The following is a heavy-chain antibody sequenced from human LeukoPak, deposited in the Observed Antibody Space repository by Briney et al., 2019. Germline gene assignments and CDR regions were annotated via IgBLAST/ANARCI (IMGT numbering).Heavy chain of an antibody. CDR1: GGSISSYY. V-gene: IGHV4-59*12. Sequence: SETLSLTCTVSGGSISSYYWSWIRQPPGKGLEWIGFIYDSGSTNYNPSLKSRVTMSIDTSTNQLSLKLSSVTAADTAVYYCARDSGTTGEVKFDPWGQGTLVTVSS. CDR3: ARDSGTTGEVKFDP. CDR2: IYDSGST. J-gene: IGHJ5*02. D-gene: IGHD3-10*01.